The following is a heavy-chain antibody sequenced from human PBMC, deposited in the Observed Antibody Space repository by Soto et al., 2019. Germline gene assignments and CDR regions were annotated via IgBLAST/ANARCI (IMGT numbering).Heavy chain of an antibody. J-gene: IGHJ5*02. D-gene: IGHD5-18*01. Sequence: GGSLRLSCAASGFTFSSYAMSWVRQAPGKGLEWVSAISGSGGSTYYADSVKGRFTISRDNSKNTLYLQMNSLRAEDTAVYYCANPQNGLRATNNWFDPWGQGTLVTVSS. V-gene: IGHV3-23*01. CDR2: ISGSGGST. CDR3: ANPQNGLRATNNWFDP. CDR1: GFTFSSYA.